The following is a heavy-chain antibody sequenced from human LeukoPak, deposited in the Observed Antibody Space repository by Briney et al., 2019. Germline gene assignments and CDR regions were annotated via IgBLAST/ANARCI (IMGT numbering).Heavy chain of an antibody. Sequence: PGGSLRLSCAASGFTFSSYVMSWVRQAPGKGLEWVSTISGSGGTTKYADSVKGRFTISRDNSKNTLHLQMNSLRVEDTAVYYCAKDTRQLESSWGQGTLVTVSS. D-gene: IGHD6-6*01. V-gene: IGHV3-23*01. CDR3: AKDTRQLESS. J-gene: IGHJ5*02. CDR1: GFTFSSYV. CDR2: ISGSGGTT.